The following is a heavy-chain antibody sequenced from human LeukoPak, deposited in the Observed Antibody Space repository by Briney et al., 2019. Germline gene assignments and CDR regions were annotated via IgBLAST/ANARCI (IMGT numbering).Heavy chain of an antibody. CDR2: ISGSGGST. Sequence: PRGSLRLSCAASGFTFSSYAMSWVRQAPGKGLEWVSAISGSGGSTYYADSVKGRFTISRDNSKNTLYLQMNSLRAEDTAVYYCAKDFYDFWSGYPNWFDPWGQGTLVTVSS. CDR1: GFTFSSYA. D-gene: IGHD3-3*01. J-gene: IGHJ5*02. V-gene: IGHV3-23*01. CDR3: AKDFYDFWSGYPNWFDP.